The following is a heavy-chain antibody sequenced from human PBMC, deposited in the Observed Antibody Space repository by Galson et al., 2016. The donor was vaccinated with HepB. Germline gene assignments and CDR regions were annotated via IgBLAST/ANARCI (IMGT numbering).Heavy chain of an antibody. J-gene: IGHJ4*02. CDR3: ARFGTGLDY. D-gene: IGHD3/OR15-3a*01. Sequence: SLRLSCAASGFSFNTYGMHWVRQAPGKGLEWVALIWYDGSKKYYVDSVKGGFTISRNNSQNTLYLQMNSLRAEDTAVYYCARFGTGLDYWGQGTLVTVSS. CDR1: GFSFNTYG. V-gene: IGHV3-33*01. CDR2: IWYDGSKK.